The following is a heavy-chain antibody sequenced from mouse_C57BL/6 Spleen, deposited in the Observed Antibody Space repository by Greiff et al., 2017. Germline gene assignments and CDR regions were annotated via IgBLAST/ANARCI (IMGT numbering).Heavy chain of an antibody. Sequence: EVMLVESGGGLVKPGGSLKLSCAASGFTFSSYTMSWVRQTPEKRLEWVATISGGGGNTYYPDSVKGRFTISRDNAKNTLYLQMSSLRSEDTALYYCARRAGYGNYAMDYWGQGTSVTVSS. J-gene: IGHJ4*01. D-gene: IGHD2-2*01. CDR3: ARRAGYGNYAMDY. V-gene: IGHV5-9*01. CDR2: ISGGGGNT. CDR1: GFTFSSYT.